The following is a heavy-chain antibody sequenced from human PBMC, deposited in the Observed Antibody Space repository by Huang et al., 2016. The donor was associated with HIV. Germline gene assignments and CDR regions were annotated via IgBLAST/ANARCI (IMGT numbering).Heavy chain of an antibody. CDR3: ARTGVAVSDDPEYFQH. J-gene: IGHJ1*01. CDR1: GDSFNSNTFY. CDR2: IYYSGTT. D-gene: IGHD3-3*01. V-gene: IGHV4-39*02. Sequence: QESGPGLVGPSETLSLTCAVSGDSFNSNTFYWGWIRRPPGKGLEWIGSIYYSGTTYYNPALKRRARIAVDASKNRIFLHLRSVTAADTGVYYCARTGVAVSDDPEYFQHWGQGALVTIS.